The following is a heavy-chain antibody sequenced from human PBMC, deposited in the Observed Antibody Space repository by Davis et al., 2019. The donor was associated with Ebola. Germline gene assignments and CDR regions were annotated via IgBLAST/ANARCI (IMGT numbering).Heavy chain of an antibody. CDR1: GFNFRIHT. D-gene: IGHD2-2*01. Sequence: GESLKISCGASGFNFRIHTMNWVRQAPGKGLEWVSGVSGSGVSTYYADSVKGRFTVSRDNSKNTLYLQMNSLRVEDTAVYFCAKAPGGSRVPAAVRGTAFDFWGQGTMVNVSS. CDR2: VSGSGVST. V-gene: IGHV3-23*01. J-gene: IGHJ3*01. CDR3: AKAPGGSRVPAAVRGTAFDF.